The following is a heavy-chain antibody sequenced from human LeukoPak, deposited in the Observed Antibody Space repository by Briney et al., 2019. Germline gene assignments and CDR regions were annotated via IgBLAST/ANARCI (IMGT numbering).Heavy chain of an antibody. CDR3: ARLGHEWLLLPYYFDY. Sequence: KPSETLSLTCTVSGGSISSSSYYWGWIRQPPGKGLEWIGSIYYSGSTYYNPSLKSRVTISVDTSKNQFSLKLSSVTAADTAVYYCARLGHEWLLLPYYFDYWGQGTLVTVSS. CDR1: GGSISSSSYY. D-gene: IGHD3-22*01. V-gene: IGHV4-39*07. CDR2: IYYSGST. J-gene: IGHJ4*02.